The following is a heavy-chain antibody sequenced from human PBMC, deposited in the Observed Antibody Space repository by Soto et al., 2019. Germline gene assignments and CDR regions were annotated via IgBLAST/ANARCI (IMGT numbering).Heavy chain of an antibody. CDR3: AKRDVPHSTSNAYFYDH. CDR1: GFNFSSYA. D-gene: IGHD2-21*02. V-gene: IGHV3-23*01. J-gene: IGHJ4*02. CDR2: ISVSVGST. Sequence: GGSLRLSCAASGFNFSSYAMSWVRQAPGKGLEWVSTISVSVGSTYSADSVQGRFTVSSDISDNTLFLRMTSLTADDTAVYFCAKRDVPHSTSNAYFYDHWGRGVLVTVSS.